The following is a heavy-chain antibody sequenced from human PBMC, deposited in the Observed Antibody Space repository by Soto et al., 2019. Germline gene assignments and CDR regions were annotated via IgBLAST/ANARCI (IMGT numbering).Heavy chain of an antibody. CDR1: GFTFNTHW. V-gene: IGHV3-74*01. Sequence: EVQLVASGGGLILPGGSLRLSCAASGFTFNTHWMHWVRQAPGKGLVWVSRINSDGSITDYADSVKGRFSISRDNPRNTLYLQMNSLSPEDTAVYYCARAMTSVGAAAKGDFWGQGTLVTVSS. D-gene: IGHD1-26*01. CDR3: ARAMTSVGAAAKGDF. CDR2: INSDGSIT. J-gene: IGHJ4*02.